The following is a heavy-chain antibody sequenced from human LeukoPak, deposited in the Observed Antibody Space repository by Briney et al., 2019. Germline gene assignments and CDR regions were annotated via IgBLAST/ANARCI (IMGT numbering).Heavy chain of an antibody. V-gene: IGHV1-24*01. J-gene: IGHJ6*02. CDR3: RTYCSSTSCYGAGALYYYGTDV. Sequence: ASVKVSCKVSGYTLTELSMHWVRQAPGKGLEWMGGFDPEDGETIYAQKFQGRVTMTEDTSTDTAYMELSSLRSEDTAVYYCRTYCSSTSCYGAGALYYYGTDVWGQGTTVTVSS. D-gene: IGHD2-2*01. CDR2: FDPEDGET. CDR1: GYTLTELS.